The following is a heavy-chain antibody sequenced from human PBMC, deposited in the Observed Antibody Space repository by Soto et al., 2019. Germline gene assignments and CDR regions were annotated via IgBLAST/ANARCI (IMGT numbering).Heavy chain of an antibody. Sequence: SETLSLTCALSGGSFSGFYWTWIRQPPGEVLEWIGEINHSGTTNFNPSLRSRLTISLDSSKKHFSLKLTSMTAADAAVYYSARADRTLVTSYGLDVWGQGTTVTVSS. CDR3: ARADRTLVTSYGLDV. CDR1: GGSFSGFY. V-gene: IGHV4-34*01. J-gene: IGHJ6*02. CDR2: INHSGTT. D-gene: IGHD2-21*02.